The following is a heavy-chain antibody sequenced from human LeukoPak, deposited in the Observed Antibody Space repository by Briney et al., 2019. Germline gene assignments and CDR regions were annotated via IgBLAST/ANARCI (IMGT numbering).Heavy chain of an antibody. V-gene: IGHV1-2*02. J-gene: IGHJ4*02. CDR3: ARGEPGIFRDY. Sequence: ASVKVSCKASGYPFTGYYLHWVRQAPGQGLEWMGWINPNSGFTNYAQKFQGRVTMTRDTSISTAYMELSRLRSDDTAVYFCARGEPGIFRDYWGQGTLVTVSS. CDR1: GYPFTGYY. D-gene: IGHD3-3*01. CDR2: INPNSGFT.